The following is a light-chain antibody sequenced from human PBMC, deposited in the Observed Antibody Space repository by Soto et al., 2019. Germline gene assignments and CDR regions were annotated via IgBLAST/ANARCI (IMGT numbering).Light chain of an antibody. V-gene: IGLV6-57*04. CDR3: QSYDSSTVV. Sequence: NFMLTQPHSVSESPGKTVTISCTRSSGSIASNYVQWYQQRPGSAPTTVIYEDKQRPSGVPDRFSGSTDGSSNSASLTISGLQTEDDGDYYCQSYDSSTVVFGGGTQLTFL. CDR2: EDK. CDR1: SGSIASNY. J-gene: IGLJ2*01.